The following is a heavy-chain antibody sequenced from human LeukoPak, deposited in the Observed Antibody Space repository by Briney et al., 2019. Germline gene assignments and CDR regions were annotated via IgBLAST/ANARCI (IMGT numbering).Heavy chain of an antibody. J-gene: IGHJ4*02. V-gene: IGHV4-34*01. CDR1: GGSFSGYS. CDR2: INHSGST. Sequence: SETLSLTCAVYGGSFSGYSWYWIRQPPGKGLEWIGEINHSGSTNYNPSLKSRVTISVDTSKNQFSLKLSSVTPADTAVYYCARGPGAAYYWGQGTLVTVSS. CDR3: ARGPGAAYY. D-gene: IGHD1-26*01.